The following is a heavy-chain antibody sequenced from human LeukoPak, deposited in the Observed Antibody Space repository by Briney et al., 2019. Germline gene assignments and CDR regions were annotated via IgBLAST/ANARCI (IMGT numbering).Heavy chain of an antibody. CDR3: ARGPSMYY. J-gene: IGHJ4*02. CDR1: RYTFNNFV. CDR2: INPHTYST. Sequence: GASVKVSCKPSRYTFNNFVISWVRQAPAQGLECVGWINPHTYSTRSAEKVQERASMTADTSTTTVYMELASLTSDDTAVYCCARGPSMYYWGQGTRVTVSS. D-gene: IGHD2-8*01. V-gene: IGHV1-18*01.